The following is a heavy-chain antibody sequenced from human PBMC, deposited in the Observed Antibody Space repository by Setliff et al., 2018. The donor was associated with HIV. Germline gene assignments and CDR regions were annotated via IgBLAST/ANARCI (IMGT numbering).Heavy chain of an antibody. V-gene: IGHV1-69*13. CDR2: IFPIFGTS. D-gene: IGHD3-22*01. J-gene: IGHJ4*02. CDR1: GGTFSSYG. CDR3: ARSLCYYDSCGYYYNY. Sequence: SVKVSCKASGGTFSSYGISWVRQAPGQGLEWMGGIFPIFGTSNYAQKFQDRVTIIADESTSTVYMELSSLRSEDTAMYYCARSLCYYDSCGYYYNYWGQGTLVTVSS.